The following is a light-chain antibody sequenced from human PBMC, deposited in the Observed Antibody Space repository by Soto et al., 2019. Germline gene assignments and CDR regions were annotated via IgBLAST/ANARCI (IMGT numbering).Light chain of an antibody. CDR1: QSVSSY. V-gene: IGKV3-11*01. CDR3: QQRSNWPPWT. J-gene: IGKJ1*01. CDR2: DAS. Sequence: EIVLTQSPATLSLSPGERATLSCRASQSVSSYLAWYQQKPGQAPRLLIYDASNRATGIPARFSGSGSGTDFTVTISSLEPEDFAVYYCQQRSNWPPWTFGQGTKEEIK.